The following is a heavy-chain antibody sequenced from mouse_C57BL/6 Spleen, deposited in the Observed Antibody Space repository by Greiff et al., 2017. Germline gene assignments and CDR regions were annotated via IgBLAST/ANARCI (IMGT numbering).Heavy chain of an antibody. CDR2: IYPGDGDT. J-gene: IGHJ2*01. Sequence: QVQLQQSGAELVKPGASVKISCKASGYAFSSYWMNWVKQRPGKGLEWIGQIYPGDGDTNYNGKFKGKATLTADKSSSTAYMQLSSLTSEDSAVYFRARYDYGSSYDFDYWGQGTTLTVSS. CDR3: ARYDYGSSYDFDY. CDR1: GYAFSSYW. V-gene: IGHV1-80*01. D-gene: IGHD1-1*01.